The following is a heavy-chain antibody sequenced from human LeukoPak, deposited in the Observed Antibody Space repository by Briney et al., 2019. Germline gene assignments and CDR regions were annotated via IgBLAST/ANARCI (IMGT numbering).Heavy chain of an antibody. J-gene: IGHJ5*02. CDR1: GGTFSSYA. D-gene: IGHD2-2*01. CDR2: IIPIFGTA. Sequence: SVKVSCKASGGTFSSYAISWVRQAPGQGLEWMGGIIPIFGTANYAQKFQGRVTITADESTSTAYMELSSLRSEDTAVYYCARADIVVVPAAKTRGWFDPWGQGTLVTVSS. V-gene: IGHV1-69*01. CDR3: ARADIVVVPAAKTRGWFDP.